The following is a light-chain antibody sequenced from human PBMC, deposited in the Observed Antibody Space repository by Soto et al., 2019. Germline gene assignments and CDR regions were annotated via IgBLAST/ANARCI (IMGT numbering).Light chain of an antibody. CDR3: QQYNSYLWT. CDR1: QGISSW. J-gene: IGKJ1*01. Sequence: DIQMTQSTSTLSASVGDRVTITCRASQGISSWLAWYQQKPGKAPKLLIYDASSLESGVPSRFSGSGSGTEFTLTISSLQPDDFATYYCQQYNSYLWTFGQGTKVEIK. CDR2: DAS. V-gene: IGKV1-5*01.